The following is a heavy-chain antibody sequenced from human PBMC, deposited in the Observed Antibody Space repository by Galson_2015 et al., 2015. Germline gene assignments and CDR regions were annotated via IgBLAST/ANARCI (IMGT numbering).Heavy chain of an antibody. V-gene: IGHV6-1*01. CDR2: TSYRSEWSN. Sequence: CAISGDSVSNSAASWHWIRQSPSRGLEWLGRTSYRSEWSNAYAVSMISRITINPDTSKNQFSLQLNSVTPEDTAVYYCAREKDTVTRLTYFDYWGQGTLVTVSS. CDR1: GDSVSNSAAS. J-gene: IGHJ4*02. D-gene: IGHD4-11*01. CDR3: AREKDTVTRLTYFDY.